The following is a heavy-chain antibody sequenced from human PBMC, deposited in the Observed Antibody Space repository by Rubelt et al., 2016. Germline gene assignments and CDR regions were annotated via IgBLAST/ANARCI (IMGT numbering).Heavy chain of an antibody. CDR1: SNYG. J-gene: IGHJ4*02. D-gene: IGHD1-26*01. CDR3: AKDGGGSYYRHFDY. CDR2: VSYDGNTK. Sequence: SNYGIHWVCQAPGKGLEWVAVVSYDGNTKHYADSVKGRFTISRDNSKNTLYLQMNSLRAEDTAVYYCAKDGGGSYYRHFDYWGQGTLVIVSS. V-gene: IGHV3-30*18.